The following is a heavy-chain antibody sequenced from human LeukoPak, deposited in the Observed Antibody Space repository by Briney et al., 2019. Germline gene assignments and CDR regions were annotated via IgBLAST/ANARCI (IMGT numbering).Heavy chain of an antibody. Sequence: GESLKISCKGSGYSFISYWIGWVRQMPGKGLEWMGIIYPGDSDTRYSPSFQGQVTISADKSSSTAYLQWSSLKASDTAMYYCARHPYYYDSSGYPQYYFDYWGQGTLVTVSS. J-gene: IGHJ4*02. D-gene: IGHD3-22*01. CDR1: GYSFISYW. CDR3: ARHPYYYDSSGYPQYYFDY. V-gene: IGHV5-51*01. CDR2: IYPGDSDT.